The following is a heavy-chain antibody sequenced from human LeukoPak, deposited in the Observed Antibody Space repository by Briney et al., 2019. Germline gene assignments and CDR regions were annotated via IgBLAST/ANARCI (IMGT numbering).Heavy chain of an antibody. CDR3: ARARLQYSSSWSYYFDY. V-gene: IGHV3-53*01. J-gene: IGHJ4*02. D-gene: IGHD6-13*01. CDR1: GFTFNSYS. CDR2: IYSGGST. Sequence: GGSLRLSCAASGFTFNSYSMHWVRQAPGKGLEWVSVIYSGGSTYYADSVKGRFTISRDNSKNTLYLQMNSLRAEDTAVYYCARARLQYSSSWSYYFDYWGQGTLVTVSS.